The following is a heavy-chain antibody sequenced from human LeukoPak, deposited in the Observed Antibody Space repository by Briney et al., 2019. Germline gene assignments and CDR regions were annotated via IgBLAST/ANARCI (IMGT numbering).Heavy chain of an antibody. V-gene: IGHV1-69*13. CDR2: IIPIFGTA. CDR1: GGTFSSYA. D-gene: IGHD4-17*01. CDR3: ARKVNGDYVSPFDY. Sequence: GASVKVSCKASGGTFSSYAISWVRQAPGQGLEWMGGIIPIFGTANYAQKFQGRVTITADESTSTAYMELSSLRSEDTAVYYCARKVNGDYVSPFDYWGQGTLVTVSS. J-gene: IGHJ4*02.